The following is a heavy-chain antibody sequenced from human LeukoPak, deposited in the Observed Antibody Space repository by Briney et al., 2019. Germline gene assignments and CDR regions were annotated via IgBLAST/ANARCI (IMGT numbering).Heavy chain of an antibody. J-gene: IGHJ4*02. V-gene: IGHV3-7*01. Sequence: AGGSLRLSCAASGFTFSTYWMSWVRQAPGKGLEWVANINQDGSEKYFVDSVRGRFTISRDNSKNSLHLQMNTLRAEDTAVYYCARERDGRFFDYWGQGTLVTVSS. D-gene: IGHD5-24*01. CDR1: GFTFSTYW. CDR3: ARERDGRFFDY. CDR2: INQDGSEK.